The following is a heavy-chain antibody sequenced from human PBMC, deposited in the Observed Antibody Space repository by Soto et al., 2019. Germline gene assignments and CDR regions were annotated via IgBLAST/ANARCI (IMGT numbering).Heavy chain of an antibody. CDR2: ISYDGSNK. J-gene: IGHJ4*02. D-gene: IGHD1-26*01. Sequence: QVQLVESGGGVVQPGRSLRLSCAASGFTFSSYGMHWVRQAPGKGLEWVAVISYDGSNKYYADSVKGRFTISRDNSKTTLYLQMNSLRAEDTAVYYCAKDRGGSLFDYWGQGTLVTVSS. V-gene: IGHV3-30*18. CDR3: AKDRGGSLFDY. CDR1: GFTFSSYG.